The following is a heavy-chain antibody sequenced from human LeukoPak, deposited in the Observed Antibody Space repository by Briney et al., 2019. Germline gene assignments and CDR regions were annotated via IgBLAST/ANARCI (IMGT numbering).Heavy chain of an antibody. CDR3: ARDSDGSGSHGH. Sequence: SETLSLTCTVSGGSVSSGSYYWSWIRQPPGKGLEWIGYIYYSGSTNYNPSLKSRVTISVDTSKNQFSLKLSSVTAADTAVYYCARDSDGSGSHGHWGQGTLVTVSS. CDR2: IYYSGST. D-gene: IGHD3-10*01. CDR1: GGSVSSGSYY. J-gene: IGHJ4*02. V-gene: IGHV4-61*01.